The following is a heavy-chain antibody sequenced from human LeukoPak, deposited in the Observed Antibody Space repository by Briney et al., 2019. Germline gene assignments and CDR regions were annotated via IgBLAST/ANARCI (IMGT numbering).Heavy chain of an antibody. D-gene: IGHD3-22*01. CDR2: IYYSGST. V-gene: IGHV4-59*08. J-gene: IGHJ4*02. CDR3: ASTIGDSSGPHFDY. Sequence: SETLSLTYAVYGGSFSGYYWSWIRQPPGKGLEWIGYIYYSGSTNYNPSLKSRVTISVDTSKNQFSLKLSSVTAADTAVYYCASTIGDSSGPHFDYWGQGTLVTVSS. CDR1: GGSFSGYY.